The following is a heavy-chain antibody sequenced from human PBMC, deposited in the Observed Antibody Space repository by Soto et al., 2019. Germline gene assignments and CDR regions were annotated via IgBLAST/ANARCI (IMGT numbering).Heavy chain of an antibody. J-gene: IGHJ4*02. V-gene: IGHV3-30*18. Sequence: QPGGSLRLSCAASGFTFSSYAMSWVRQAPGKGLEWVAAMSYDGTKQYYVDSVKGRFTISRDNSRNTLFLQLNSLRDEDTAVYYCAKEYGSTWIDHWGQGTPVTSPQ. CDR1: GFTFSSYA. CDR2: MSYDGTKQ. D-gene: IGHD6-13*01. CDR3: AKEYGSTWIDH.